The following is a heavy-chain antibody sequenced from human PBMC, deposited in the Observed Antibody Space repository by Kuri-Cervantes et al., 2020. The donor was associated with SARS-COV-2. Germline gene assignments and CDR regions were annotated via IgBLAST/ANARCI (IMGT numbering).Heavy chain of an antibody. D-gene: IGHD5-18*01. CDR1: GFTFSSYG. CDR2: IWYDGSNK. Sequence: GGSLRLSCAASGFTFSSYGMHWVRQAPGKGLEWVAVIWYDGSNKYYANSVKGRFTISRDNSKNTLYLQMNSLRAEDTAVYYCAKVRVARYTYGYGFDYWGQGTLVTVSS. V-gene: IGHV3-33*06. CDR3: AKVRVARYTYGYGFDY. J-gene: IGHJ4*02.